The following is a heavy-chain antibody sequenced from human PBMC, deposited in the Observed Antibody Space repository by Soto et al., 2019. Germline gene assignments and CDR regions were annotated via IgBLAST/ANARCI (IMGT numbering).Heavy chain of an antibody. CDR3: AGTYYDFWSSPDAFDI. CDR2: ISGSSSYI. V-gene: IGHV3-21*01. J-gene: IGHJ3*02. D-gene: IGHD3-3*01. Sequence: PGGSLRLSCAASEFTFSSYSMNWVRQAPGKGLEWVSSISGSSSYIYYADSVKGRFTISRDNAKNSLYLQMNSLRAEDTAVYYCAGTYYDFWSSPDAFDIWGQGTMVTVSS. CDR1: EFTFSSYS.